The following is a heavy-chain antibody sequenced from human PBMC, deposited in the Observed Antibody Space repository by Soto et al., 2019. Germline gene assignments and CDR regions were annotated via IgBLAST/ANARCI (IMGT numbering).Heavy chain of an antibody. V-gene: IGHV4-34*01. CDR1: GGSFSGYY. D-gene: IGHD4-17*01. CDR3: AGHLRWFDF. CDR2: INHSGSI. Sequence: QVQLQQWGAGLLKPSETLSLTCAVYGGSFSGYYWSWIRQPPGKGLEWIGEINHSGSINYNPSLKSRVSISLNTSKNQFSLKLNSVTAADTAVYYCAGHLRWFDFWGQGTLVTVSS. J-gene: IGHJ5*01.